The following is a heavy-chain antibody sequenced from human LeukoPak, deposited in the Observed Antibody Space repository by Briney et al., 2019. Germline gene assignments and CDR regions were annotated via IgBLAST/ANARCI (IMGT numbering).Heavy chain of an antibody. J-gene: IGHJ5*01. Sequence: KPSEPLSLTCTVPGGSISSSSHYWGWVRQAPGKGLEWIGSIYYSGSTSYKPSLKSRLTISLDTSKNQFSLKVSSVTAADTAIYYCTRESSSSPDSWGQGTLVTVSS. CDR1: GGSISSSSHY. V-gene: IGHV4-39*01. CDR3: TRESSSSPDS. D-gene: IGHD6-6*01. CDR2: IYYSGST.